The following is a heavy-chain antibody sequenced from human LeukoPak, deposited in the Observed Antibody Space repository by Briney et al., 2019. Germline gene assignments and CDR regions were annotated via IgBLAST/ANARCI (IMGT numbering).Heavy chain of an antibody. CDR3: AREGRVVAAGSAKNWFDP. Sequence: ASVKVSCKASGYTFTGYYMHWVRQAPGQGLEWMGWINPNSGGTNYAQKFQGRVTMTRDTSISTAYMELSRLRSDDTAVYYCAREGRVVAAGSAKNWFDPWGQGTLVTVSS. CDR1: GYTFTGYY. CDR2: INPNSGGT. D-gene: IGHD2-2*01. J-gene: IGHJ5*02. V-gene: IGHV1-2*02.